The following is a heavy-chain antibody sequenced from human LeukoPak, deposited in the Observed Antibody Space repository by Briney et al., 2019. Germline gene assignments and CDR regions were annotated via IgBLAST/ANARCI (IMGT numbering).Heavy chain of an antibody. CDR1: GGSISSSSYY. J-gene: IGHJ4*02. CDR2: IYHSGST. D-gene: IGHD2-21*02. CDR3: ARTDAYCGGDCLDYSDY. Sequence: SETLSLTCTVSGGSISSSSYYWGWIRQPPGKGLEWIGSIYHSGSTFYNPSLKSRVTISVDTSKNQFSLKLSSVTAADTAVYYCARTDAYCGGDCLDYSDYWGQGTLVTVSS. V-gene: IGHV4-39*07.